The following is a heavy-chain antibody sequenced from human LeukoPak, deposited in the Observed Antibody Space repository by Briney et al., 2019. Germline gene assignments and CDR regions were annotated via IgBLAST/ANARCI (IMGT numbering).Heavy chain of an antibody. V-gene: IGHV1-69*13. CDR2: IIPIFDTA. J-gene: IGHJ6*02. Sequence: SVKVSCKASGGTFSSYAISWVRQAPGQGLEWMGGIIPIFDTANYAQKFQGRVTITADESTSTAYMELSSLRSEDTAVYYCARDQEYYYGMDVWGQGTTVTVSS. CDR3: ARDQEYYYGMDV. CDR1: GGTFSSYA.